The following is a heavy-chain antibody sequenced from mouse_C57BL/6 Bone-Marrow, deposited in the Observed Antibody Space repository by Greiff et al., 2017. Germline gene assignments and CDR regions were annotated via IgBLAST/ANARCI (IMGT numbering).Heavy chain of an antibody. CDR1: GFTFSSYA. V-gene: IGHV5-4*01. D-gene: IGHD1-3*01. CDR3: ARTGVGRFAY. Sequence: EVHLVESGGGLVKPGGSLKLSCAASGFTFSSYAMSWVRQTPEKRLEWVATISDGGSYTYYPDNVKGRFTISRDNAKNNLYLQMSHLKSEDTAMYYCARTGVGRFAYWGQGTLVTVSA. J-gene: IGHJ3*01. CDR2: ISDGGSYT.